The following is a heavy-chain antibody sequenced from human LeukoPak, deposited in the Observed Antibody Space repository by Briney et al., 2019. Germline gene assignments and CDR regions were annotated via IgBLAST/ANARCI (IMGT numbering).Heavy chain of an antibody. CDR3: AHSPTYYYGSGSYGLGKYFDY. CDR1: GFSLSPSGVG. V-gene: IGHV2-5*02. Sequence: XXLTLPCTXSGFSLSPSGVGVGWIRRPPXKALEWLALIYWDDDKRYSPSLKSRLTITKDTSKNQVVLTMTNMDPVDTATYYCAHSPTYYYGSGSYGLGKYFDYWGQGTLVTVSS. CDR2: IYWDDDK. D-gene: IGHD3-10*01. J-gene: IGHJ4*02.